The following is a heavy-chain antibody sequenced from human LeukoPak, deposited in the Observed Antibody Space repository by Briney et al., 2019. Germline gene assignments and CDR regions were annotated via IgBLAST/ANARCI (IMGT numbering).Heavy chain of an antibody. V-gene: IGHV4-39*01. J-gene: IGHJ4*02. CDR1: GDFISPISSSTYY. CDR2: LYYGENA. CDR3: ARQLPTAAADTRGYFDY. D-gene: IGHD6-25*01. Sequence: SETLSLTCTVSGDFISPISSSTYYWGWIRQAPGKGLEWIGSLYYGENAHYNPSLQSRATLSVDTSNNQFSLKLNSVTAADAAVYFCARQLPTAAADTRGYFDYWGQGAVVTVSS.